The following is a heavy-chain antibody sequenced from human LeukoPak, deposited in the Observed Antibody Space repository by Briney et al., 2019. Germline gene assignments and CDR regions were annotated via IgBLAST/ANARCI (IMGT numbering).Heavy chain of an antibody. CDR1: GGSISSYF. V-gene: IGHV4-59*01. Sequence: SETLPLTCTVSGGSISSYFWSWIRQPPGKGLEWIGHICYSGSTNYNPSLKSRVTVSVDTSKNQFSLKLSSVTAADTAVYYCARGAGNYYFYGMDVWGQGTTVTVSS. CDR3: ARGAGNYYFYGMDV. CDR2: ICYSGST. J-gene: IGHJ6*02.